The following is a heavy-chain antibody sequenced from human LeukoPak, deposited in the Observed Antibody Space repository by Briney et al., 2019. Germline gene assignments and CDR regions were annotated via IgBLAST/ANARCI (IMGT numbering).Heavy chain of an antibody. CDR2: IYYSGST. V-gene: IGHV4-39*01. D-gene: IGHD2/OR15-2a*01. CDR3: ARARNIHVFDI. J-gene: IGHJ3*02. CDR1: GGSISSSSYY. Sequence: PSETLSLTCTVSGGSISSSSYYWGWIRQPPWKGLEWIGSIYYSGSTYYNPSLKSRVTISVDTSKNQFSLKLSSVTAADTAMYYCARARNIHVFDIWGQGTTVIVSS.